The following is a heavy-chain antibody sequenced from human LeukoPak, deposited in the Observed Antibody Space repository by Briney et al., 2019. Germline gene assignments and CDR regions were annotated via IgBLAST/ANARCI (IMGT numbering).Heavy chain of an antibody. CDR2: IYYSGST. CDR1: GGSISSYY. CDR3: ARQYSYGYKRYNWFDP. J-gene: IGHJ5*02. Sequence: SETLSLTCTVSGGSISSYYWSWIRQPPGKGLEWIGYIYYSGSTNYNPSLKSRVTISVDTSKNQFSLKLSSVTAADTAVYYRARQYSYGYKRYNWFDPWGQGTLVTVSS. V-gene: IGHV4-59*01. D-gene: IGHD5-18*01.